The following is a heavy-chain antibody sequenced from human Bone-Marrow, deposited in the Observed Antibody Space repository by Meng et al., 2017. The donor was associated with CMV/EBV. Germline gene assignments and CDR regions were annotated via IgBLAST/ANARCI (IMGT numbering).Heavy chain of an antibody. CDR1: GFSLSNARMG. D-gene: IGHD1-7*01. V-gene: IGHV2-26*01. J-gene: IGHJ6*02. CDR3: ARILTGTHYYYYGMDV. Sequence: SGPTLVKPTETLTLTCTVSGFSLSNARMGVSWIRQPPGKALEWLAHIFSNDEKSYSTSLQSRLTISKDTSKSQVVLTMTNMDPVDTATYYCARILTGTHYYYYGMDVWGQGTTVTVSS. CDR2: IFSNDEK.